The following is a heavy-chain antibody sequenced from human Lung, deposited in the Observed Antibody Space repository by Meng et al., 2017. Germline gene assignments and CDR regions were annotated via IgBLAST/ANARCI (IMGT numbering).Heavy chain of an antibody. CDR1: GGSFSDYY. J-gene: IGHJ4*02. CDR2: INHSGST. Sequence: QVQLQQGGAGLLKPSKTLSLTCVVSGGSFSDYYWSWIRQPPGKGLEWIGEINHSGSTNYNPSLESRATISVDTSQNNLSLKLSSVTAADSAVYYCARGPTTMAHDFDYWGQGTLVTVSS. CDR3: ARGPTTMAHDFDY. D-gene: IGHD4-11*01. V-gene: IGHV4-34*01.